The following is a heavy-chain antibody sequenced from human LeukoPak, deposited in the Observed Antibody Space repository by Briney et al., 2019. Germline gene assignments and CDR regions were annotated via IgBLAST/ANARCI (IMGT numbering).Heavy chain of an antibody. CDR2: INHSGST. CDR3: ARGLVAYY. CDR1: GGSFSGYY. D-gene: IGHD2-2*01. V-gene: IGHV4-34*01. J-gene: IGHJ4*02. Sequence: SETLSLTCAVYGGSFSGYYWSWIRQPPGKGLEWIGEINHSGSTNYNPSLKSRVTISVDTSKNQFSLKLSSVTAADTAVYYCARGLVAYYWGQGTLVTVSS.